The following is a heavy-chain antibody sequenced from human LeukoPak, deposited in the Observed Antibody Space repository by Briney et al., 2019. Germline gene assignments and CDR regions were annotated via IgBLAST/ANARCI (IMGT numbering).Heavy chain of an antibody. CDR3: ARLGGYYYDSSGYYSG. D-gene: IGHD3-22*01. J-gene: IGHJ4*02. CDR2: ISSRGSTI. Sequence: GGSLRLSCAASGFTFSSYEMKWVRQAPGKGVEWGSYISSRGSTIYYADSVKGRFTISRDNAKNSLYLQMNSLRAEDTAVYYCARLGGYYYDSSGYYSGWGQGTLVTVSS. V-gene: IGHV3-48*03. CDR1: GFTFSSYE.